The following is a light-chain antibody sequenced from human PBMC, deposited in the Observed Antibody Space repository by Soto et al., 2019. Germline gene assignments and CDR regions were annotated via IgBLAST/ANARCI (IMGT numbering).Light chain of an antibody. J-gene: IGKJ5*01. CDR1: QSVSNY. CDR2: DAS. Sequence: EIVLTQSPATLSLPPGERATLSCRASQSVSNYLGWYQQKPGQAPRLLIYDASNRATGIPARFSGSGSGTDFTLTISNLEPEDFAVYYCQHRGTFGQGTRLEIK. CDR3: QHRGT. V-gene: IGKV3-11*01.